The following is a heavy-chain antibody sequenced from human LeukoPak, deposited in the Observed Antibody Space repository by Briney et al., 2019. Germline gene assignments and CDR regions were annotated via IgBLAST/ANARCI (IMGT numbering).Heavy chain of an antibody. Sequence: TPSETLSLTCAVSGDSISSGAYSWSWIRQPPGKGLEWIGYISHSGNTYYNPSLKSRVTMSVDRTNNQFSLKLSSVTAADTAVYYCASSSYYDILTGYFPYSFAYWGQGTLVTVSS. CDR1: GDSISSGAYS. V-gene: IGHV4-30-2*01. CDR2: ISHSGNT. D-gene: IGHD3-9*01. J-gene: IGHJ4*02. CDR3: ASSSYYDILTGYFPYSFAY.